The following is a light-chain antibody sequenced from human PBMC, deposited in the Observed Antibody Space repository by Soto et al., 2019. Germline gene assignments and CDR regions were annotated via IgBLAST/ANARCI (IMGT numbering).Light chain of an antibody. Sequence: EIVMTQSPATLSVCPGERATLSCRASQTFSSNLAWFQQKPGQAPRLLIYGASTRATGIPARFSGSGSGTEFTLTISSLQSKDFAVYYCQQYNNWPSITFGQGTRLEIK. V-gene: IGKV3-15*01. J-gene: IGKJ5*01. CDR2: GAS. CDR3: QQYNNWPSIT. CDR1: QTFSSN.